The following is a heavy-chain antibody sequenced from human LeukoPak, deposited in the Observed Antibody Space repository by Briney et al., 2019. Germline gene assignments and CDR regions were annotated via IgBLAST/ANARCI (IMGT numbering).Heavy chain of an antibody. J-gene: IGHJ3*02. Sequence: SETLSLTCTVSGGSMSSYYWTWIRQPPGKGLEWIGYIYYSGSTNYNPSLKSRVTISVDTSKNQFSLKLSSVTAADTAVYYCARDRPDAFDIWGQGTMVTVSS. CDR3: ARDRPDAFDI. CDR2: IYYSGST. CDR1: GGSMSSYY. V-gene: IGHV4-59*01.